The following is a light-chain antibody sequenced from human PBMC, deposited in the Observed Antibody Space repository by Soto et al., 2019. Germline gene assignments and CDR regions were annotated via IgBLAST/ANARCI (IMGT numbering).Light chain of an antibody. Sequence: EIVMTQSPATLSVSPGERATLYCRASQSVSSNLAWYQQKPDQAPMLLIYGASTRATGIPARFSGSGSGTEFTLTISSLQSEDFAAYYCQQYNNWPRTFGQGTKVDIK. V-gene: IGKV3-15*01. J-gene: IGKJ1*01. CDR3: QQYNNWPRT. CDR1: QSVSSN. CDR2: GAS.